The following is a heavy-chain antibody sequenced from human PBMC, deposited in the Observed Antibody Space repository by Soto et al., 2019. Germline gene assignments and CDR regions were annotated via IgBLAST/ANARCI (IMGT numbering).Heavy chain of an antibody. CDR2: IWYDGSNK. V-gene: IGHV3-33*01. J-gene: IGHJ1*01. Sequence: QVQLVESGGGVVQPGRSLRLSCAASGFTFSSYGMHWVRQAPGKGLEWVAVIWYDGSNKYYADSVKGRFTISRDNSKNTLYLQMNSLRAEDTAVYYCARDLNRGSGWYNQYFQHWGQGTLVTVSS. CDR3: ARDLNRGSGWYNQYFQH. CDR1: GFTFSSYG. D-gene: IGHD6-19*01.